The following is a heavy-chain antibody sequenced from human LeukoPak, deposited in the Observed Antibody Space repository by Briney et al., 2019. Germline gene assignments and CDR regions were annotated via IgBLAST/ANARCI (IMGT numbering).Heavy chain of an antibody. CDR1: GGSISSGGYY. CDR2: IYYSGST. CDR3: ARRHYDSSGRSDAFDI. Sequence: SSETLSLTCTVSGGSISSGGYYWSWIRQHPGKGLEWIGYIYYSGSTYYNPSLKSRVTISVDTSKNQFSLKLSSVTAADTAVYYCARRHYDSSGRSDAFDIWGQGTMVTVSS. J-gene: IGHJ3*02. D-gene: IGHD3-22*01. V-gene: IGHV4-31*03.